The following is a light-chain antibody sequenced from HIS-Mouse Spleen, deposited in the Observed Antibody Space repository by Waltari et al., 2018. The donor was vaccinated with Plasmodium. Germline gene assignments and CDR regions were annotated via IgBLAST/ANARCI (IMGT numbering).Light chain of an antibody. CDR3: QAWDSSTWV. Sequence: SYELTQPPSVSVSPGPPSSITCSGAKLGDKYACWYQQKPGKSPVLVIYQDSKRPSGIPERFSGSNSGNTATLTISGTQAMDEADYYCQAWDSSTWVFGGGTKLTVL. V-gene: IGLV3-1*01. CDR1: KLGDKY. CDR2: QDS. J-gene: IGLJ3*02.